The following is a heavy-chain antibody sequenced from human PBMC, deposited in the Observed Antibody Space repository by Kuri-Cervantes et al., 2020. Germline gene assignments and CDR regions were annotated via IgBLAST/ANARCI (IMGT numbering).Heavy chain of an antibody. CDR1: GFAFSSYW. D-gene: IGHD4-17*01. V-gene: IGHV3-74*01. CDR2: VSGDGSST. Sequence: GGSLRLSCAASGFAFSSYWMHWVRHAPGKGLVWVSRVSGDGSSTSYADSVKGRFTISRDNAKNTLYLQMNSLRAEDTAVYYRARDTVTTFRFSYYYYGMDVWGQGTTVTVSS. CDR3: ARDTVTTFRFSYYYYGMDV. J-gene: IGHJ6*02.